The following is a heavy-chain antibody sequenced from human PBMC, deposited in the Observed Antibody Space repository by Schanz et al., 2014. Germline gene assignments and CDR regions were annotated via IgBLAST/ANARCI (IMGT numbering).Heavy chain of an antibody. Sequence: EVHLVESGGCLVKPGGSLRLSCGASGFTFSDYSMNWVRQAPGKGLEWVSSISDSSSYIYYADSVKGRFTISRDNAKNSQYLQMSRLRDEDTAVYSCERDRVQYSSGWYSDSWGQGTLVTVSS. J-gene: IGHJ4*02. CDR1: GFTFSDYS. D-gene: IGHD6-19*01. CDR2: ISDSSSYI. CDR3: ERDRVQYSSGWYSDS. V-gene: IGHV3-21*01.